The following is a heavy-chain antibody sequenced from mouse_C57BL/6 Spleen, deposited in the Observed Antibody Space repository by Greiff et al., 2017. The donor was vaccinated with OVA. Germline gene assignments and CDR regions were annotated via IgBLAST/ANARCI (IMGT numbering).Heavy chain of an antibody. J-gene: IGHJ2*01. CDR1: GCTFTSYW. D-gene: IGHD1-1*01. Sequence: QVQLQQPGAELVKPGASVKMSCKASGCTFTSYWITWVKQRPGQGLEWIGDIYPGSGSTNYNEKFKSKATLTVDTSSSTAYMQLSSLTSEDSAVYYCARGITTVVASYYFDYWGQGTTLTVSS. CDR3: ARGITTVVASYYFDY. CDR2: IYPGSGST. V-gene: IGHV1-55*01.